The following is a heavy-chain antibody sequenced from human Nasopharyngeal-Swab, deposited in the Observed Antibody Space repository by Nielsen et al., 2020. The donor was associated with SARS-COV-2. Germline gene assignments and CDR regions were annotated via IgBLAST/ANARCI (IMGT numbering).Heavy chain of an antibody. V-gene: IGHV4-34*01. J-gene: IGHJ2*01. CDR3: ARGGGIAARRAVYYFDL. D-gene: IGHD6-6*01. CDR1: GGSFSGYS. CDR2: INHSGRT. Sequence: GSLRLSCAVYGGSFSGYSWSWIRQPPGKGLEWIGEINHSGRTNYNPSLKSRVTISVDTSKNQFSLKLSSVTAADTAVYYCARGGGIAARRAVYYFDLWGRGTLSLSPQ.